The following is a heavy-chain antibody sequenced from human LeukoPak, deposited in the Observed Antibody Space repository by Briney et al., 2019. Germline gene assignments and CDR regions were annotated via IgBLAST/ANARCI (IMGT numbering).Heavy chain of an antibody. Sequence: GGSLRLSCAASGFTFSSYAMSWVRQAPGKGLEWVSAISGSGGSTYYADSVKGRFTISRDNSKNTLCLQMNSLRAEDTAVYYCARGDPRDYYDSSGYFDYWGQGTLVTVSS. V-gene: IGHV3-23*01. CDR3: ARGDPRDYYDSSGYFDY. J-gene: IGHJ4*02. CDR2: ISGSGGST. CDR1: GFTFSSYA. D-gene: IGHD3-22*01.